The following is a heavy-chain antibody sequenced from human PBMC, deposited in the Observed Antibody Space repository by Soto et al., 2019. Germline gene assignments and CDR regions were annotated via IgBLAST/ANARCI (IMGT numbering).Heavy chain of an antibody. Sequence: PGGSLRLSCAASGFSFRDFEMHWVRQAPGKGLEWVSYISRGGTTKYYADAVKGRFTISRDNAKNTLFLQMNSLRAEDTAVYYCAREYYDILTGLYLNWFERWGQGTLVTVSS. D-gene: IGHD3-9*01. CDR1: GFSFRDFE. CDR3: AREYYDILTGLYLNWFER. J-gene: IGHJ5*02. CDR2: ISRGGTTK. V-gene: IGHV3-48*03.